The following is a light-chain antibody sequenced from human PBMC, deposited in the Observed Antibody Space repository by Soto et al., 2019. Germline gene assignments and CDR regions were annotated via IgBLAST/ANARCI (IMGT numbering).Light chain of an antibody. Sequence: IVMTQSPATLSVSPGERATLSCRASQSINSNLAWYQQKPGQAPRLLMFRASIRATGFPARFSGSWSGTEFNITISSLQSEDSAIYYCQQYNNWPRATFGGGTKVEIK. J-gene: IGKJ4*01. CDR1: QSINSN. CDR3: QQYNNWPRAT. V-gene: IGKV3-15*01. CDR2: RAS.